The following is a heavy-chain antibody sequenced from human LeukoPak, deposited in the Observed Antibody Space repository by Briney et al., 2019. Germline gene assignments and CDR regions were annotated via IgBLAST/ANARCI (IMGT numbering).Heavy chain of an antibody. Sequence: GESLKISCKGSRYSFTTYWIGWVRQMPGKGLEWMGIIYPDDSDTRYSPSFQGQVTISADKSISTAYLQWSSLQASDTAMYYCARSGDSANYLYILWGQGTLVTVSS. D-gene: IGHD3-16*01. CDR2: IYPDDSDT. CDR3: ARSGDSANYLYIL. V-gene: IGHV5-51*01. J-gene: IGHJ4*02. CDR1: RYSFTTYW.